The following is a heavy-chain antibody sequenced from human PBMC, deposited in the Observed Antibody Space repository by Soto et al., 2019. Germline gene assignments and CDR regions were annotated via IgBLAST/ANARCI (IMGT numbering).Heavy chain of an antibody. J-gene: IGHJ6*01. Sequence: QVQLVESGGGVVQPGRSLRLSCAASGFTFSSYGMHWVRQAPGKGLEWVAVISYDGSNKYYADSVKGRFTISRDNSKNTLYLQMNSLRAEDTAVYYCAREISYYYGMDVW. CDR3: AREISYYYGMDV. V-gene: IGHV3-30*03. CDR2: ISYDGSNK. CDR1: GFTFSSYG.